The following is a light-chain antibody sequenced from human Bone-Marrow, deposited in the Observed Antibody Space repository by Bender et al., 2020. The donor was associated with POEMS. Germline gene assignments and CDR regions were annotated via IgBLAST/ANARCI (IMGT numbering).Light chain of an antibody. Sequence: QSALTQPPSASGSPGQSVTISCTGTSRDVGAYKYVSWYQQHPGKAPKLMIYEVTKRPSGVSNRFSGSKSGNTASLTISGLQADDEAEYYCCSYAVGRSYVFGTGTKVTVL. CDR2: EVT. V-gene: IGLV2-8*01. CDR1: SRDVGAYKY. J-gene: IGLJ1*01. CDR3: CSYAVGRSYV.